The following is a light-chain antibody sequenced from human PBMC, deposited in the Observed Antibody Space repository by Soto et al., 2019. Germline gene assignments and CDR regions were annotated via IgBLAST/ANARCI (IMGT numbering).Light chain of an antibody. V-gene: IGKV3-11*01. CDR3: QQHGQWPIT. Sequence: ILLTQSPATLSLSSGERATLSSRASQSVGSDLAWYQQKPGQAPRLLIYDASRRATDIPDRFSGSGSGTEFTLTISSLQPEDFATYYCQQHGQWPITFGQGTRLEI. J-gene: IGKJ5*01. CDR1: QSVGSD. CDR2: DAS.